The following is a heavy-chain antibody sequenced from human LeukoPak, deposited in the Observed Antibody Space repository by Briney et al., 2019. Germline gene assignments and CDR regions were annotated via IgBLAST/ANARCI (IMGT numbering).Heavy chain of an antibody. Sequence: ASVKVSCKASGYTFTSYGISWVRQAPGQGLEWMGWISAYSGDTNYAQKFQGRVTITADESTSTAYMELSSLRSEDTAVYYCARGSFNWNDSNYYYYYGMDVWGQGTTVTVSS. D-gene: IGHD1-20*01. CDR1: GYTFTSYG. CDR2: ISAYSGDT. CDR3: ARGSFNWNDSNYYYYYGMDV. V-gene: IGHV1-18*01. J-gene: IGHJ6*02.